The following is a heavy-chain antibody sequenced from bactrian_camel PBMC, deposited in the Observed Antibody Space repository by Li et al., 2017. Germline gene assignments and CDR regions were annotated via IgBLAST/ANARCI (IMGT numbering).Heavy chain of an antibody. D-gene: IGHD1*01. Sequence: VQLVESGGGSVQAGGSLKLSCVASERGLNRNCMGWARQAPGKEREGLAAIGVDGSTHYADSVKERFTLSRDKVNNTLSLQMSGLSPEDTAIYYCAARDRATCGSNWAALSKWAYWGQGTQVTVS. CDR1: ERGLNRNC. J-gene: IGHJ4*01. V-gene: IGHV3S53*01. CDR2: IGVDGST. CDR3: AARDRATCGSNWAALSKWAY.